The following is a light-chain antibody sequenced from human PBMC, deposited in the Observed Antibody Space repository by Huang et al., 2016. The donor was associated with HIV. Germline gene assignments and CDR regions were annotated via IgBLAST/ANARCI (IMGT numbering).Light chain of an antibody. CDR1: QGIRNS. V-gene: IGKV1-NL1*01. J-gene: IGKJ1*01. Sequence: DIQMTQFPSSLSASVGDRVSIPCRASQGIRNSLGWYQQRPGKAPKVLLYDASRLEGVVPARFGSSGSRADYTLTIINLQPEDSATYCCQQYYTIRAFGQGTKVEI. CDR3: QQYYTIRA. CDR2: DAS.